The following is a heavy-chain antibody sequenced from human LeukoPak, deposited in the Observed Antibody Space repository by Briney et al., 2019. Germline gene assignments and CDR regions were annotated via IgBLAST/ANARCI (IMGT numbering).Heavy chain of an antibody. D-gene: IGHD6-19*01. CDR3: ARVPIPGIAVAGYFDY. J-gene: IGHJ4*02. Sequence: ETLSLTCTVSGGSISSYYWGWIRQPPGKGLEWIGSIYYSGSTYYNPSLKSRVTISVDTSKNQFSLKLSSVTAADTAVYYCARVPIPGIAVAGYFDYWGQGTLVTVSS. V-gene: IGHV4-39*07. CDR2: IYYSGST. CDR1: GGSISSYY.